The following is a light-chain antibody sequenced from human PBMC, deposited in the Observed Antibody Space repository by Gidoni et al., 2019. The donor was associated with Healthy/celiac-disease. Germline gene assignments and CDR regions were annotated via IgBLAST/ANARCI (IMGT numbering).Light chain of an antibody. CDR3: QQDGSSPWT. J-gene: IGKJ1*01. V-gene: IGKV3-20*01. Sequence: EIVLTQSPGTLSSSPGERATLSCRASQSVSSSYLAWYQQKPGQAPRLLIYGASRRATGIPDRFSGSGAGTDFTLNISRLGPEGFSVYYCQQDGSSPWTFGQGTKVEIK. CDR2: GAS. CDR1: QSVSSSY.